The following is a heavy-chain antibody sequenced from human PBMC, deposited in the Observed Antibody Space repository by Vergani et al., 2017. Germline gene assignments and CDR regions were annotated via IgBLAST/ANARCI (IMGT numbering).Heavy chain of an antibody. CDR1: GYSISSGYY. Sequence: QVQLQESGPGLVKPSETLSLTCTVSGYSISSGYYWGWIRQPPGKGLEWIGSIYHSGSTYYNPSLKSRVTISVDTSKNQFSLKLSSVTAADTAVYYCARGSGCYVWGGYEAWFAPWGQGSLVSVSS. CDR2: IYHSGST. CDR3: ARGSGCYVWGGYEAWFAP. J-gene: IGHJ5*02. V-gene: IGHV4-38-2*02. D-gene: IGHD3-16*01.